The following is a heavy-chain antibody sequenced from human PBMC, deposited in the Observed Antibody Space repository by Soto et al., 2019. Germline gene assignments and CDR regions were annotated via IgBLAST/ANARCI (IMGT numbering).Heavy chain of an antibody. V-gene: IGHV1-69*13. CDR1: GGTFSSYA. J-gene: IGHJ6*02. CDR3: ARDNFYDSSGYYHV. CDR2: IIPIFGTA. D-gene: IGHD3-22*01. Sequence: SVKVSCKASGGTFSSYAISWVRQAPGQGLEWMGGIIPIFGTANYAQKFQGRVTITADESTSTAYMELSSLRSEDTAVYYCARDNFYDSSGYYHVWGQGSTVTVSS.